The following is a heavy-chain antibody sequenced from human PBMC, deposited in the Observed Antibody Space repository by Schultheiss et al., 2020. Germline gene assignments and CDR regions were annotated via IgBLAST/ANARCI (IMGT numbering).Heavy chain of an antibody. CDR2: ISSSGSTI. D-gene: IGHD6-13*01. CDR3: ARIGLGIAAAHLGY. Sequence: GGSLRLSCAASGFTFSSYEMNWVRQAPGKGLEWVSYISSSGSTIYYADSVKGRFTISRDNAKNSLYLQMNSLRAEDTAVYYCARIGLGIAAAHLGYWGQGTLVTVS. V-gene: IGHV3-48*03. J-gene: IGHJ4*02. CDR1: GFTFSSYE.